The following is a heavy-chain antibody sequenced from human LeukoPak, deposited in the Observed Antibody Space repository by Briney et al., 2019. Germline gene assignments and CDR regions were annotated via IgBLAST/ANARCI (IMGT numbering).Heavy chain of an antibody. D-gene: IGHD5-24*01. CDR1: GGSISSSTYY. J-gene: IGHJ4*02. CDR3: ATELAT. CDR2: MHYSGST. Sequence: SETLSLTCTVSGGSISSSTYYWGWIRQPPGKGLEWIGSMHYSGSTYYNPSLKSRVTTSVDTSKNQFSLKLSSVTAADTAVYYCATELATWGQGTLVTVSS. V-gene: IGHV4-39*07.